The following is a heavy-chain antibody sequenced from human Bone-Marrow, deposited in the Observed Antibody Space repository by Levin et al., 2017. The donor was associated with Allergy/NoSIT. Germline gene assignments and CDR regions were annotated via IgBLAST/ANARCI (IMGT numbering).Heavy chain of an antibody. V-gene: IGHV1-69*13. Sequence: VASVKVSCKASGGTFSTYTISWVRQAPGQGLEWMGGIMPIIGTANNAQKFQGRVTINADESTTTAYMELSSLRSEDTAVYYCARGEIGSSGLFDYWGQGTLVTVSS. CDR3: ARGEIGSSGLFDY. CDR2: IMPIIGTA. D-gene: IGHD6-19*01. CDR1: GGTFSTYT. J-gene: IGHJ4*02.